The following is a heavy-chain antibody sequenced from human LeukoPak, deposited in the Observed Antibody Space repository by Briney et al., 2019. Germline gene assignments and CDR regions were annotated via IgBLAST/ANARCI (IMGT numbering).Heavy chain of an antibody. Sequence: GASVKVSCKASGYTFTGYYMHWVRQAPGQGLEWMGWINPNSGGTNYAQKFQGRVTMTRDTSISTAYMELSRLRSDDTAVYYCARVVAEKGYAFDYWGQGTLVTVSS. J-gene: IGHJ4*02. CDR2: INPNSGGT. CDR3: ARVVAEKGYAFDY. V-gene: IGHV1-2*02. D-gene: IGHD5-12*01. CDR1: GYTFTGYY.